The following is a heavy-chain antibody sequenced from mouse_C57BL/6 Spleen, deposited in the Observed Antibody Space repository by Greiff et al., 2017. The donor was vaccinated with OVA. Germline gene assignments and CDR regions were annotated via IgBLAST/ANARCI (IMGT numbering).Heavy chain of an antibody. Sequence: EVKLMESGGGLVQPGGSLKLSCAASGFTFSDYYMYWVRQTPEKRLEWVAYISNGGGSTYYPDNVQGRFTISRDNANNTLYLQMSRLKSEDTAMYYCARRNLCPGYFDYWGQGTTLTVSS. J-gene: IGHJ2*01. CDR2: ISNGGGST. CDR3: ARRNLCPGYFDY. V-gene: IGHV5-12*01. D-gene: IGHD6-5*01. CDR1: GFTFSDYY.